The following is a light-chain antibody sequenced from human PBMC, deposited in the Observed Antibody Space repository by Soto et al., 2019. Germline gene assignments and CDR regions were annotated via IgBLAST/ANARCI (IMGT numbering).Light chain of an antibody. CDR2: GNN. V-gene: IGLV1-40*01. CDR1: SSDIGAHYD. J-gene: IGLJ3*02. CDR3: QSYDDSLSGWV. Sequence: QSVLTQPPSVSGAPGQRVTISCTGTSSDIGAHYDVHWYQQLPGTAPKLLIYGNNNRPSGVPDRFSGSKSGTSASLAITGLQGEEEADYYCQSYDDSLSGWVFGGGTKRPS.